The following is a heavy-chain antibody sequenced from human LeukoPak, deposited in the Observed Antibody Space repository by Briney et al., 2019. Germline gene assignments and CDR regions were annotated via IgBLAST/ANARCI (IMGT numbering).Heavy chain of an antibody. Sequence: SVKVSCKASGGTFSSYAISWVRQAPGQGLEWMGGIIPIFGTANYAQKFQGRVTITADESTSTGYMELSSLRSEDTAVYYCAREDPAAAGSFDYWGQGTLVTVSS. CDR3: AREDPAAAGSFDY. CDR2: IIPIFGTA. V-gene: IGHV1-69*13. CDR1: GGTFSSYA. J-gene: IGHJ4*02. D-gene: IGHD6-13*01.